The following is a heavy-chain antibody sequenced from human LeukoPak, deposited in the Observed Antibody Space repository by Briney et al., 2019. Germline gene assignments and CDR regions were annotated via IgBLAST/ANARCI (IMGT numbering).Heavy chain of an antibody. D-gene: IGHD3-3*01. J-gene: IGHJ4*02. CDR2: TNRDGGST. CDR3: ARDSVEWYIFDE. V-gene: IGHV3-74*01. Sequence: GGSLRLSCAASGFTFSSYWMHWVRQAPGKGPVWVARTNRDGGSTAYADSVKGRFTISKDNARNTLYLLMNSLRAEDTAVYYCARDSVEWYIFDEGSQGTLVTV. CDR1: GFTFSSYW.